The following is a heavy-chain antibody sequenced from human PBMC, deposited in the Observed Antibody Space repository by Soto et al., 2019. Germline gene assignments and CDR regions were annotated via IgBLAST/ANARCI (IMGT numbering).Heavy chain of an antibody. CDR2: INPKSGGT. D-gene: IGHD2-8*01. J-gene: IGHJ6*02. CDR1: AHSFTDYH. V-gene: IGHV1-2*04. Sequence: ASGKVCCECTAHSFTDYHINWVRQAPGQGLEWLGRINPKSGGTSTAQKFQGWVTMTTDTSISTASMELTRLTSDDTAIYYCARGDSTDCSNGVCSFFYNHDMDVWGQGTTVTVSS. CDR3: ARGDSTDCSNGVCSFFYNHDMDV.